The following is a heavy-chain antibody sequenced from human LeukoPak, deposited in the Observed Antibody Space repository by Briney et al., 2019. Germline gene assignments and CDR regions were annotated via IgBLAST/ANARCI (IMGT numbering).Heavy chain of an antibody. D-gene: IGHD5-12*01. CDR1: GGSISGTSYY. J-gene: IGHJ3*02. Sequence: SETLSLTCTVSGGSISGTSYYWGWIRQPPGKGLEWIGSIYYSGSTYYNPSLKSRVTISVDTSKNQFSLKLSSVTAADTAVYYCAPGGYIGYGHAFDIWGQGTMVTVSS. V-gene: IGHV4-39*07. CDR2: IYYSGST. CDR3: APGGYIGYGHAFDI.